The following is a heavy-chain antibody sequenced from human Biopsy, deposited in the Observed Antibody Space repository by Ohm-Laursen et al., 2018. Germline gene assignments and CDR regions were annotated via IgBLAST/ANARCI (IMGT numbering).Heavy chain of an antibody. J-gene: IGHJ6*02. D-gene: IGHD6-6*01. CDR3: ARDSSRRAREGGMDV. CDR1: GFSVSSYD. Sequence: SLRLSCSASGFSVSSYDMNWVRQAPGKGLEWISYISQTSSHIYDAYSVRGRFTVARDIARNSLYLQLSRIRVEDTAVYYCARDSSRRAREGGMDVWGQGTMVTVSS. V-gene: IGHV3-21*01. CDR2: ISQTSSHI.